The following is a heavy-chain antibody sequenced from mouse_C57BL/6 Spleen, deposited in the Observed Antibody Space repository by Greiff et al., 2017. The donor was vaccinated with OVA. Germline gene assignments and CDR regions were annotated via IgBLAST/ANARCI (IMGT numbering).Heavy chain of an antibody. J-gene: IGHJ2*01. D-gene: IGHD2-5*01. Sequence: EVQLGGSGGGLLKPGGSLKLSFAASGFTFSTYAMSGFRQTPEKRLEWVATSSDGGSYTYYPDNVKGRFTISRDNAKNNLYLQMSHLKSEDTAMYYCARDAYSNYGYFYYWGQGTTLTVSS. CDR2: SSDGGSYT. V-gene: IGHV5-4*01. CDR3: ARDAYSNYGYFYY. CDR1: GFTFSTYA.